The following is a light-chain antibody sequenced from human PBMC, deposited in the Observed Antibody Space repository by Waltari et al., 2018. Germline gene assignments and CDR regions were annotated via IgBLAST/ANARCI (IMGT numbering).Light chain of an antibody. CDR1: NIETTS. Sequence: SYVLTQPPSVSVAPGKTARITCGGDNIETTSVHWYQQKPGQAPVLVIYDDTDRPSGIPERFSGSNSGDTATLTISWVEAGDEADYHCQVWHSVGDHYVIFGGGTKLTVL. J-gene: IGLJ2*01. V-gene: IGLV3-21*04. CDR3: QVWHSVGDHYVI. CDR2: DDT.